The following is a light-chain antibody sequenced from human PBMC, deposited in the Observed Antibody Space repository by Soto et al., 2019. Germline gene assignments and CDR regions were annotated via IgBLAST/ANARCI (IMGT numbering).Light chain of an antibody. CDR2: GAS. Sequence: ETVMTQSPATLSVSPGERATLSCRASQSISSNLAWYQQKPGQSPRLLIFGASSRATGIPARFSGSGSGTDFTRAISSLQPEYFAVYYRKQYNILPLTFGGGTKVEIK. V-gene: IGKV3-15*01. CDR3: KQYNILPLT. CDR1: QSISSN. J-gene: IGKJ4*01.